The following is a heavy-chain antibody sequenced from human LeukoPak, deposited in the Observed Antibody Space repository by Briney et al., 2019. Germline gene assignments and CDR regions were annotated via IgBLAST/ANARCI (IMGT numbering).Heavy chain of an antibody. CDR3: ARDRVVVVAATRSGWFDP. Sequence: ASVKVSCKASGYTFTGYYMHWVRQAPGQGLEWMGWINPNSGGTNYAQKFQGRVTMTRDTSISTAYMELSRLRSDDTAVYYCARDRVVVVAATRSGWFDPWGQGTLVTVSS. J-gene: IGHJ5*02. D-gene: IGHD2-15*01. CDR2: INPNSGGT. CDR1: GYTFTGYY. V-gene: IGHV1-2*02.